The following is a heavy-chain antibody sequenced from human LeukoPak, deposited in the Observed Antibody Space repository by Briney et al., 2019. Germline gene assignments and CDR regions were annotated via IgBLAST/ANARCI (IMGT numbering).Heavy chain of an antibody. CDR3: ARDSKYCSSTSCYWGYYYMDV. V-gene: IGHV3-48*01. CDR1: GFTFSSYS. CDR2: ISSSSSTI. D-gene: IGHD2-2*01. J-gene: IGHJ6*03. Sequence: GGSLRLSCAASGFTFSSYSMNWVRQAPGKGLEWVSYISSSSSTIYYADSVKGRFTISRDNAKNSLYLQMNSLRAEDTAVYYCARDSKYCSSTSCYWGYYYMDVCGKGTTVTVSS.